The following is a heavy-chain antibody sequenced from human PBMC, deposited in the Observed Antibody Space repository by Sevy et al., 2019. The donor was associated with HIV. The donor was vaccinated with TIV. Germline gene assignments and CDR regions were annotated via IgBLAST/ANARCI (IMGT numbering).Heavy chain of an antibody. CDR2: ISSSSSYR. J-gene: IGHJ4*02. V-gene: IGHV3-21*01. CDR1: GFTFSSYS. D-gene: IGHD2-15*01. Sequence: GGSLRLSCAASGFTFSSYSMNWVRQAPGKGLEWVSSISSSSSYRYYADSVKGRCTISRDNAKNSLYLQMKSLRAKDTAGDYCAREIPPRLYWDCSDGSCYPDYWGQGTLVTVSS. CDR3: AREIPPRLYWDCSDGSCYPDY.